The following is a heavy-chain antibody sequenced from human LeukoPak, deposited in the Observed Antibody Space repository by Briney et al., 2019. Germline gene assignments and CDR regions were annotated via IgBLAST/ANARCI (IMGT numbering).Heavy chain of an antibody. CDR1: GYSISSGYY. CDR3: ARGAGSYPLYYYYYYYMDV. D-gene: IGHD1-26*01. Sequence: PSETLSLTCTVSGYSISSGYYWGWIRQPPGKGLEWIGNIYHSGSTYYNPSLKSRVTISVDTSKNQFSLKLSSVTAADTAVYYCARGAGSYPLYYYYYYYMDVWGKGTTVTVSS. V-gene: IGHV4-38-2*02. J-gene: IGHJ6*03. CDR2: IYHSGST.